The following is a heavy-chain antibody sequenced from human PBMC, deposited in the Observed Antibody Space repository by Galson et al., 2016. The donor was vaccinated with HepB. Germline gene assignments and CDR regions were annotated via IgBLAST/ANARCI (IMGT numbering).Heavy chain of an antibody. V-gene: IGHV5-51*01. CDR3: SRHGGSYYTGNHF. CDR2: IYPRDSDT. J-gene: IGHJ4*02. CDR1: GYSFTSFW. D-gene: IGHD1-26*01. Sequence: QSGAEVKKPGESLKISCKGSGYSFTSFWIAWVRQMPGKGPEWMGIIYPRDSDTRYSPSFQGRVTISADKSINTAYLPWSSLKASDTAMYYCSRHGGSYYTGNHFWGQGTLVTVSS.